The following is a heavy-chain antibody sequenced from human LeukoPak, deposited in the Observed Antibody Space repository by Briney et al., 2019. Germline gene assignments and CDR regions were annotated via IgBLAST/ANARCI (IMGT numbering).Heavy chain of an antibody. V-gene: IGHV4-34*01. CDR3: ARGRIQLWLWAFDI. D-gene: IGHD5-18*01. J-gene: IGHJ3*02. Sequence: SETLSLTCAVYGGSFSGYYWSWLRQPPGKGLGWVGEINHSGSTNYNPSLKSRVTISVDTSKNQFSLKLSSVTAADTAVYYCARGRIQLWLWAFDIWGQGTMVTVSS. CDR2: INHSGST. CDR1: GGSFSGYY.